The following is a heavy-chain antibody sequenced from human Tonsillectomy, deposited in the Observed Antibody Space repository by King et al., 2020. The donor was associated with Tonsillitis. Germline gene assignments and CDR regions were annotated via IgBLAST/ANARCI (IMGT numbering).Heavy chain of an antibody. CDR3: ARLGGVRDSDYGGGFDY. D-gene: IGHD4-17*01. J-gene: IGHJ4*02. CDR1: GDSISSSTYY. CDR2: IYYRWST. Sequence: QLQESGPGLVKPSETLSLACTVSGDSISSSTYYWGWIRQPPGKGLEWIGRIYYRWSTYYNPSLNSRVTISVDTPKNHFSLKLSSVTAADTAVYYCARLGGVRDSDYGGGFDYWGQGTLVTVSS. V-gene: IGHV4-39*01.